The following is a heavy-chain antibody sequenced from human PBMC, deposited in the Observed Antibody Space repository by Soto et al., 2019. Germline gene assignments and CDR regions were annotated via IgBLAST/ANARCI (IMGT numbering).Heavy chain of an antibody. J-gene: IGHJ5*02. Sequence: QVQLQESGPGLVKPSETLSLTCTVSGGSISSYYWSWIRQPPGKGLEWIGYIYYSGSTNYNPSLKSRVTISVDTSKNQFSLKLSSVTAADTAVYYCARDYSHYGSGRGNWFDPWGQGTLVTVSS. CDR2: IYYSGST. CDR3: ARDYSHYGSGRGNWFDP. CDR1: GGSISSYY. V-gene: IGHV4-59*01. D-gene: IGHD3-10*01.